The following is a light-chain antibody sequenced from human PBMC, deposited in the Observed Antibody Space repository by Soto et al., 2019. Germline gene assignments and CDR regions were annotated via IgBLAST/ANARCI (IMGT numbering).Light chain of an antibody. V-gene: IGLV2-14*03. CDR2: DVS. CDR3: SSYTSSSTSVV. CDR1: SSDVGGYNY. Sequence: QSALTQPASVSGSPGQSITISCTGISSDVGGYNYVSWYQQHPGKAPKLIIYDVSNRPSGVSNRFSGSKSGNTASLTISGLQTEDEGDYYCSSYTSSSTSVVFGGGTQLTVL. J-gene: IGLJ2*01.